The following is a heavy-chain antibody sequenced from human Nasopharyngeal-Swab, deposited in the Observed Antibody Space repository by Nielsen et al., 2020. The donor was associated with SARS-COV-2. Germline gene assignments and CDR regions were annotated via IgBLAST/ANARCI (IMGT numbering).Heavy chain of an antibody. CDR1: GFTFSSYG. V-gene: IGHV3-30*18. Sequence: GGSLRLSCAASGFTFSSYGMHWVRQAPGKGLEWVAVISYDGSNKYYADSVKGRFTISRDNSYNTLYLQMNSLRAEDTAVYYCAKDHYYDNSGNTAYDFDYWGQGTLVTVSS. CDR2: ISYDGSNK. J-gene: IGHJ4*02. CDR3: AKDHYYDNSGNTAYDFDY. D-gene: IGHD3-22*01.